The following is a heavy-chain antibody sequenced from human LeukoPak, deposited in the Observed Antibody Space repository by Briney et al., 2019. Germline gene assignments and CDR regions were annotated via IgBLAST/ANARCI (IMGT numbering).Heavy chain of an antibody. CDR1: GGSISSYY. J-gene: IGHJ4*02. CDR2: IYYSGST. CDR3: ARTVSTIFDY. V-gene: IGHV4-59*08. Sequence: NPSETLSLTCTVSGGSISSYYWSWIRQPPGKGLEWIGYIYYSGSTNYNPSLKSRVTISVDTSKNQFSLKLSSVTAADTAVYYCARTVSTIFDYWGQGTLVTVSS. D-gene: IGHD2-2*01.